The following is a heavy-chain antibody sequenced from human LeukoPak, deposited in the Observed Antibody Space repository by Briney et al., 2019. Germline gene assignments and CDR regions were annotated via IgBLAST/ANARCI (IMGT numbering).Heavy chain of an antibody. Sequence: SETLSLTCTVSGGSISSGGYYWSWIRQHPGKGLEWIGYIYYSGSTYYNPSLKSRVTISVDTSKNQFSLKLSSVTAADTAVYYCAREVVDTAMSHFDYWGQGTLVTVSS. J-gene: IGHJ4*02. CDR1: GGSISSGGYY. D-gene: IGHD5-18*01. CDR3: AREVVDTAMSHFDY. V-gene: IGHV4-31*03. CDR2: IYYSGST.